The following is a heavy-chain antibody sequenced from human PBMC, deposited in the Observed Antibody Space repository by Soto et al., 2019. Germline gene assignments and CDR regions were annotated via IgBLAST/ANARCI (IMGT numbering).Heavy chain of an antibody. Sequence: ASVKVSCKASGYTFTSYGISWVRQAPGQGLEWMGWINPNSGGTNYAQKFQGRVTMTRDTSISTAYMELSRLRSDDTAVYYCARDQFVVPAAILYYYYYYGMDVWGQGTTVTVSS. V-gene: IGHV1-2*02. CDR2: INPNSGGT. D-gene: IGHD2-2*02. J-gene: IGHJ6*02. CDR3: ARDQFVVPAAILYYYYYYGMDV. CDR1: GYTFTSYG.